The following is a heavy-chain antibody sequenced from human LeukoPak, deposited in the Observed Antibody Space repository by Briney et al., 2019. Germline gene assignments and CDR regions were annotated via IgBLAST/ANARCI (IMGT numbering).Heavy chain of an antibody. CDR1: GYTFTGYY. D-gene: IGHD1-26*01. CDR3: ASSVGATTDWFDP. J-gene: IGHJ5*02. CDR2: IKPNSGDT. Sequence: ASVTVSCKASGYTFTGYYMQWVRQAPGQGLEGKGRIKPNSGDTNYAQKFQGRVTMTRDASISTPYMELSRLRSDDTAVYYCASSVGATTDWFDPWGQGTLVTVSS. V-gene: IGHV1-2*06.